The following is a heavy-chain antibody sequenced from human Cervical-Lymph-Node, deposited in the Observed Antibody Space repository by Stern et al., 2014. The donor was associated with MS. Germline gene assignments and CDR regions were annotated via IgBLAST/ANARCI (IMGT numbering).Heavy chain of an antibody. CDR2: MSFVGCKK. CDR3: MGVGDAMHV. V-gene: IGHV3-30*03. CDR1: GFSLSNSG. Sequence: VQLVESGGGVVQPGRSLTLSCAASGFSLSNSGMHWVRQAPGKGLEWVAVMSFVGCKKKDGDSVKGRFSIARDMANNTLFLQMNSLRPEDTAVYYCMGVGDAMHVWGQGTTVIVSS. J-gene: IGHJ6*02.